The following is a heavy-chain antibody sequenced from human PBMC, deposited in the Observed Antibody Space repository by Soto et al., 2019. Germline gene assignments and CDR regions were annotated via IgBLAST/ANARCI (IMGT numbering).Heavy chain of an antibody. V-gene: IGHV1-69*12. Sequence: QVQLVQSGAEVKKPGSSVKVSCKASGGTFSSYAISWVRQAPGQGLEWMGGIIPIFGTANYAQKFQGRVTRXXDXSXXKACMELSSLSSEDTAVYYCARGGLRWLQPGVVDYWGQGTLVTVSS. CDR3: ARGGLRWLQPGVVDY. J-gene: IGHJ4*02. CDR1: GGTFSSYA. CDR2: IIPIFGTA. D-gene: IGHD5-12*01.